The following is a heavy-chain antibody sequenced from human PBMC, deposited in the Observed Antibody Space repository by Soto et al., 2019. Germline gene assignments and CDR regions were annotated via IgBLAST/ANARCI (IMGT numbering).Heavy chain of an antibody. CDR1: GGSISSYY. V-gene: IGHV4-59*01. CDR2: IYYSGST. J-gene: IGHJ6*03. Sequence: SETLSLTCTVSGGSISSYYWSWIRQPPGKGLEWIGYIYYSGSTNYNPSLKSRVTISVDTSKNQFSLKLSSVTAADTAVYYCASTTHKDIVVVPAATLFGDYYYMDVWGKGTTVTVSS. CDR3: ASTTHKDIVVVPAATLFGDYYYMDV. D-gene: IGHD2-2*01.